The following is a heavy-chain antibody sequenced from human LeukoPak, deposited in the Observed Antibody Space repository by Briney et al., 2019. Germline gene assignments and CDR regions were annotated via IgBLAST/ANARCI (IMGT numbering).Heavy chain of an antibody. CDR1: GYTFTSYY. V-gene: IGHV1-2*02. J-gene: IGHJ5*02. CDR3: ARAVTTPVWFDP. Sequence: EASVKVSCKASGYTFTSYYMHWVRQAPGQGFEWMGWINPNSGGTNYAQKFQGRVTMTRDTSISTAYMELSRLRSDDTAVYYCARAVTTPVWFDPWGQGTLVTVSS. CDR2: INPNSGGT. D-gene: IGHD4-17*01.